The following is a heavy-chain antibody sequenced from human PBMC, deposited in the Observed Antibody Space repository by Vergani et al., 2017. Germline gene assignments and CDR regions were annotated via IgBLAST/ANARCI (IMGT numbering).Heavy chain of an antibody. J-gene: IGHJ4*02. Sequence: QVQLVQSGAEVKKPGASVKVSCKASGYTFTSYYMHWVRQAPGQGLEWMGIINPSGGSTSYAQKFQGRVTMTRDTSTSAVYMELSSLKSEDTAVYYCTREWYYDNLAYLAYCGQGTLVTVS. CDR3: TREWYYDNLAYLAY. D-gene: IGHD3-22*01. V-gene: IGHV1-46*03. CDR1: GYTFTSYY. CDR2: INPSGGST.